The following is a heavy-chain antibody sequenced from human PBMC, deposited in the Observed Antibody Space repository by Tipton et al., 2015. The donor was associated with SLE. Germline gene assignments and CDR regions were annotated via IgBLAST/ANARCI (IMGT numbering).Heavy chain of an antibody. V-gene: IGHV4-34*01. D-gene: IGHD3-10*01. J-gene: IGHJ4*02. CDR1: GGSFSGYY. CDR2: INHSGST. Sequence: GLVKPSETLSLTCAVYGGSFSGYYWSWIRQPPGKGLEWIGEINHSGSTNYNPSLKSRVTISVDTSKNQFSLKLTSVTAADTAVYYCAAPRRYYGSGSLGYWGQGTLVTVSS. CDR3: AAPRRYYGSGSLGY.